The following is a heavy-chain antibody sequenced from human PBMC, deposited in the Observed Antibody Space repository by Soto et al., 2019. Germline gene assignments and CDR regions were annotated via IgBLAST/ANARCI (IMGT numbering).Heavy chain of an antibody. CDR2: ISGSGGST. D-gene: IGHD3-22*01. V-gene: IGHV3-23*01. CDR1: GFTFSSYA. J-gene: IGHJ3*02. Sequence: GGSLRLSCAASGFTFSSYAMSWVRQAPGKGLEWVSAISGSGGSTYYADSVKGRFTISRDNSKNTLYLQMNSLRAEDTAVYYCAKKYYYDSSGPDDAFDIWGQGTMVTVSS. CDR3: AKKYYYDSSGPDDAFDI.